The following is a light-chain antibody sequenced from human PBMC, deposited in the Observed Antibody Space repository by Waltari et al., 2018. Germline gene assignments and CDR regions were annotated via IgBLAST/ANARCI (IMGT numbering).Light chain of an antibody. CDR3: CSYAGSSVL. V-gene: IGLV2-11*01. CDR2: DVT. J-gene: IGLJ2*01. Sequence: QSALTQPRSVSGSPGQSVTISCPGTSSYVGGSYSVSWYQKHPGKAPNLMIYDVTKRPSGVPDRFSGSKSGNTASLTISGLQVEDEADYYCCSYAGSSVLFGGGTKLTVL. CDR1: SSYVGGSYS.